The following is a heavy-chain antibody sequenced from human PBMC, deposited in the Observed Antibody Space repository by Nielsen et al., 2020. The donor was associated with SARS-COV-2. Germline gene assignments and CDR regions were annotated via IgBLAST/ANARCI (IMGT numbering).Heavy chain of an antibody. CDR2: IYYSGST. V-gene: IGHV4-30-4*01. Sequence: SETLSLTCTVSGGSISSGDYYWSWIRQPPGKGLEWIGYIYYSGSTYYNPSLKSRVTISVDTSKNQFSLKLSSVTAADTAVYYCARARAIVVVPAAISYFDYWGQGTLVTVSS. J-gene: IGHJ4*02. CDR1: GGSISSGDYY. CDR3: ARARAIVVVPAAISYFDY. D-gene: IGHD2-2*01.